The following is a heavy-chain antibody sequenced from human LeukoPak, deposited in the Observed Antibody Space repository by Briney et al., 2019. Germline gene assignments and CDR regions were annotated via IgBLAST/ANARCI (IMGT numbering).Heavy chain of an antibody. CDR3: ARNFDMKGFDP. CDR1: GYTFTGYY. D-gene: IGHD3-9*01. CDR2: INSDSGFT. V-gene: IGHV1-2*02. J-gene: IGHJ5*02. Sequence: ASVKVSCKASGYTFTGYYMNWARQAPGQGLEWMGWINSDSGFTKYAQKFQGRVTMTRDTSITTVYMDLTRLTSDDTAVYYCARNFDMKGFDPWGQGTLVTVSS.